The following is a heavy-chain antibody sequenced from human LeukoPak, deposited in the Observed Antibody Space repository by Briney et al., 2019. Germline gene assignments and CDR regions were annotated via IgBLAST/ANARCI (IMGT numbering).Heavy chain of an antibody. Sequence: SETLSLTCAVYGGSFSGYYWSWIRQPPGKGLEWIGEINHSGSTNYNPSLKSRVTISVDTSKNQFSLKLSSVTAADTAVYYCASASTYYYDSSGYRAVDYWGQGTLVTVSS. V-gene: IGHV4-34*01. D-gene: IGHD3-22*01. CDR3: ASASTYYYDSSGYRAVDY. CDR1: GGSFSGYY. J-gene: IGHJ4*02. CDR2: INHSGST.